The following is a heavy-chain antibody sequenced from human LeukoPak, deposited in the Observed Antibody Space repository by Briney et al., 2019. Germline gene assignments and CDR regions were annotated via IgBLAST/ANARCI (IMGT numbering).Heavy chain of an antibody. CDR3: ARGDLNYYDDY. D-gene: IGHD3-22*01. Sequence: PSETLSLTCTVSGGSISSGDYYWSWIRQPPGKGLEWIGYIYYSGSTYYNPSLKSRVTISVDTSKNQFSLKLSSVTAADTAVYYCARGDLNYYDDYWGQGTLVTVSS. CDR2: IYYSGST. J-gene: IGHJ4*02. CDR1: GGSISSGDYY. V-gene: IGHV4-30-4*08.